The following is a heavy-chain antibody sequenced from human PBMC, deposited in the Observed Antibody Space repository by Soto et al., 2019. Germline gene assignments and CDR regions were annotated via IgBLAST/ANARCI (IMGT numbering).Heavy chain of an antibody. D-gene: IGHD3-10*01. Sequence: PGGSLRLSCAASGFTFSSYWMSWVRQAPGKGLEWVANIKQDGSEKYYVDSVKGRFTISRDNAKNSLYLQMNSLRAEDTAVYYCAKGHRFGDLLTGRYYYFGMDVWGQGTTVTVSS. J-gene: IGHJ6*02. V-gene: IGHV3-7*01. CDR3: AKGHRFGDLLTGRYYYFGMDV. CDR2: IKQDGSEK. CDR1: GFTFSSYW.